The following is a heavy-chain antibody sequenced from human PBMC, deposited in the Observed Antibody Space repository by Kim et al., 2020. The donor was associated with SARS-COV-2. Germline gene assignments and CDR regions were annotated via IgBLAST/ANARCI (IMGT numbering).Heavy chain of an antibody. J-gene: IGHJ6*02. Sequence: GGSLRLSCAASGFTFSSYAMSWVRQAPGKGLEWVSAISGSGGSTYYADSVKGRFTISRDNSKNTLYLQMNSLRAEDTAVYYCAKPARRDYYDSSGSYYGMDVWGQGTTVTVSS. CDR3: AKPARRDYYDSSGSYYGMDV. CDR1: GFTFSSYA. D-gene: IGHD3-22*01. CDR2: ISGSGGST. V-gene: IGHV3-23*01.